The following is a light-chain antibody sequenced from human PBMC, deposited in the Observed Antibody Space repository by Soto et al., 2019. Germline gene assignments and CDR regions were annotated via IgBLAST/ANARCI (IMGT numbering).Light chain of an antibody. CDR1: SSNIGSNT. J-gene: IGLJ2*01. V-gene: IGLV1-44*01. CDR2: SNN. CDR3: AAWDDSLNGV. Sequence: QSVLTQPPSASGTPGQRVTISCSGSSSNIGSNTVNWYQQLPGTAPKLLIYSNNQRPSGVPDRFSSSKSGTSASLAISGLQSEGEADYYCAAWDDSLNGVFGGGTKLTVL.